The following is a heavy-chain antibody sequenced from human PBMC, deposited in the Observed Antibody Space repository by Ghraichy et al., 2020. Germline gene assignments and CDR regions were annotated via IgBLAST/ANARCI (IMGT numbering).Heavy chain of an antibody. V-gene: IGHV3-53*01. Sequence: LSLTCAASGITVSSNYMSWVRQAPGKGLEWVSVIYSDGSAKYADSVRGRFTIFRDNSQNTVYLQMKSLRAEDTAVYYCARDTTPQLEGVYWGQGTLVTVSS. D-gene: IGHD2-15*01. CDR2: IYSDGSA. J-gene: IGHJ4*02. CDR3: ARDTTPQLEGVY. CDR1: GITVSSNY.